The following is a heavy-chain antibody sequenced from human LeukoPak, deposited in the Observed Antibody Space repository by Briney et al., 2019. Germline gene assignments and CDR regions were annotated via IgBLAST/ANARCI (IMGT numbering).Heavy chain of an antibody. J-gene: IGHJ4*02. CDR3: AAAGVPAAKLPVLRFLEWFSGAFDY. CDR1: GFTFSSYA. Sequence: GGSLRLSCAASGFTFSSYAMHWVRQAPGKGLEWVAVISYDGSNKYYADSVKGRFTISRDNSKNTLYLQMNSLRAEDTAVYYCAAAGVPAAKLPVLRFLEWFSGAFDYWGQGTLVTVSS. CDR2: ISYDGSNK. D-gene: IGHD3-3*01. V-gene: IGHV3-30-3*01.